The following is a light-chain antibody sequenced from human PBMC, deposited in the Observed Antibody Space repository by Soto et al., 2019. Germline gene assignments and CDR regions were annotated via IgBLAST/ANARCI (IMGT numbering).Light chain of an antibody. CDR1: QSISSY. CDR2: AAS. V-gene: IGKV1-39*01. J-gene: IGKJ1*01. CDR3: QHYNSYSEA. Sequence: GDRVTIPCRASQSISSYLNWYQQKPGKAPKLLIYAASSLQSGVPSRFSGSGSGTEFTLTISSLQPDDFATYYCQHYNSYSEAFGQGTKVDNK.